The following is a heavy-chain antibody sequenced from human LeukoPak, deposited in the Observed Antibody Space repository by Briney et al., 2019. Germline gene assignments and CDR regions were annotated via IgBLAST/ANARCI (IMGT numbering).Heavy chain of an antibody. Sequence: SSETLSLTCTVSGGSISSSSYYWGWIRQPPGKGLEWIGSIYYSGSTYYNPSLKSRVTISVDTSKNQFSLKLSSVTAADTAVYYCARISRWGPYWGQGTLDTVSS. D-gene: IGHD3-16*01. V-gene: IGHV4-39*07. CDR3: ARISRWGPY. J-gene: IGHJ4*02. CDR1: GGSISSSSYY. CDR2: IYYSGST.